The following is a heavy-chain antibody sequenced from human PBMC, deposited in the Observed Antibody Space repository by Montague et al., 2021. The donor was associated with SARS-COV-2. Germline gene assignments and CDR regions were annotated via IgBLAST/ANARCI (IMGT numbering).Heavy chain of an antibody. V-gene: IGHV4-34*01. CDR3: ARGGPVQGSFRHFDSISSGALDI. J-gene: IGHJ3*02. D-gene: IGHD3-9*01. Sequence: SETLSLTCAVSRGSFSNYYWTWIRQSPGKGLEWIGEINQGGAPNYTPSLKSRVTISLDTSKRQISLKLNSVTVADTAVFFCARGGPVQGSFRHFDSISSGALDIWAQGSSVIVSS. CDR2: INQGGAP. CDR1: RGSFSNYY.